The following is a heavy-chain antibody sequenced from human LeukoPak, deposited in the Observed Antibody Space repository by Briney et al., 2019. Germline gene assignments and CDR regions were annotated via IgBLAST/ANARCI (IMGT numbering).Heavy chain of an antibody. CDR3: AKSSGGYYPPIDY. D-gene: IGHD3-22*01. J-gene: IGHJ4*02. Sequence: ETLSLTCAVYGGSFSGYYWSWIRQPPGKGLEWVSAISGSGGSTYYADSVKGRFTISRDNSKNTLYLQMNSLRAEGTAVYYCAKSSGGYYPPIDYWGQGTLVTVSS. CDR1: GGSFSGYY. V-gene: IGHV3-23*01. CDR2: ISGSGGST.